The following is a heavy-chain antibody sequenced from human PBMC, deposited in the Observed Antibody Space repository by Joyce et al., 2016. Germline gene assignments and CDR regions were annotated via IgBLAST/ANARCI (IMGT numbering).Heavy chain of an antibody. CDR1: GFTFSNYG. CDR3: AGGILTGYFDY. V-gene: IGHV3-30*03. D-gene: IGHD3-9*01. J-gene: IGHJ4*02. CDR2: ISYDGSNK. Sequence: QGQLVESGGGVVQPGRSLRLSCAASGFTFSNYGMHWVRQAPGKGLEWGAVISYDGSNKHDGDSVKGRFAISRDNAKNTLYLQMNSLRAEDTAVYYCAGGILTGYFDYWGQGTLVTVSS.